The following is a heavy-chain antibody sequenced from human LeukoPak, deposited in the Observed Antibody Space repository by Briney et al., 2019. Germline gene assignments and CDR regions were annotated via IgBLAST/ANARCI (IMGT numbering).Heavy chain of an antibody. CDR1: GFTFSSYA. CDR3: AKLHYDVLTGPFDY. J-gene: IGHJ4*02. V-gene: IGHV3-23*01. Sequence: GGSLRLSCAASGFTFSSYAMSWVRQAPGKGLEWVSAISDNGGSTYYADSVKGRFTTSRDNSKNTLWLQMNSLRAEDTAVYYCAKLHYDVLTGPFDYWGQGTLVTVSS. CDR2: ISDNGGST. D-gene: IGHD3-9*01.